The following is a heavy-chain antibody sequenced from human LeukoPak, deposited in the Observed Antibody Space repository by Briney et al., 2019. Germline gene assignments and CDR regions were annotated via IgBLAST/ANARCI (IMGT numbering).Heavy chain of an antibody. CDR1: GGSISSYY. J-gene: IGHJ4*02. CDR3: ARGIYGDYGLGY. D-gene: IGHD4-17*01. V-gene: IGHV4-4*07. CDR2: IYTSGSA. Sequence: SETLSLTCSVSGGSISSYYWSWIRQPAGKGLEWIGRIYTSGSANYNPSLKNRVTMSLDTSKNGFSLKLSSVTAADTAVYFCARGIYGDYGLGYWGQGTLVTVSS.